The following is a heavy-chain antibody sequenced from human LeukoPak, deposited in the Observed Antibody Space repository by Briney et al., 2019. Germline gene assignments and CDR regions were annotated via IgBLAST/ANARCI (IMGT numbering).Heavy chain of an antibody. CDR2: ISYDGSNK. Sequence: GGSLRLSCAASGFTFSSYGMHWVRQAPGKGLEWVAVISYDGSNKYYADSVKGRFTISRDNSKNTLYLQMNSLRAEDTAVYYCARLSGSGSTDLDYYYGLDVWGRGTTVTVPS. V-gene: IGHV3-30*03. J-gene: IGHJ6*02. D-gene: IGHD1-26*01. CDR3: ARLSGSGSTDLDYYYGLDV. CDR1: GFTFSSYG.